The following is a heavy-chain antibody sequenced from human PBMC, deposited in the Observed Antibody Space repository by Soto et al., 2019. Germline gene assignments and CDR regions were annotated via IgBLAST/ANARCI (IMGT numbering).Heavy chain of an antibody. J-gene: IGHJ6*04. Sequence: EGQLLESGGGLVQPGGSLRLSCVASGFTFRSYAMAWVRQAPGKGLEWVSGISESGGKTNYAESVRGRFSISRDNSRNTRSLLMNNVTAEDTAIYYCAKDRATIFGVVWKYGMDVWGKGTTVSVSS. CDR3: AKDRATIFGVVWKYGMDV. D-gene: IGHD3-3*01. CDR1: GFTFRSYA. CDR2: ISESGGKT. V-gene: IGHV3-23*01.